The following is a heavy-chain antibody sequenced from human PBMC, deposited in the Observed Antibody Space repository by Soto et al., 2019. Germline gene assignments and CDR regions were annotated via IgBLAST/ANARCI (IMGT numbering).Heavy chain of an antibody. J-gene: IGHJ4*02. CDR1: AFTFSNFA. CDR3: AKARAPMAFDY. Sequence: LXLSCAASAFTFSNFAMSWVRQAPGEGLEWVSTITNSAGSTYYADSVKGRFTISRDNSRNTLFVQMNSLRAEDTAVYYCAKARAPMAFDYWGQGTLVTVSS. D-gene: IGHD3-10*01. CDR2: ITNSAGST. V-gene: IGHV3-23*01.